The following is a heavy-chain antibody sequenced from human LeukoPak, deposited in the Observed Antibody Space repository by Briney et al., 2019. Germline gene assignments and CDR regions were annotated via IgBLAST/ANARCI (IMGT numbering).Heavy chain of an antibody. V-gene: IGHV6-1*01. CDR3: ARDLTGGRLFDY. Sequence: SQTLSLTCAISGDSVFSNSAAWNWIRQSPSRGLEWLGGTYYRSKWYNDYAASVKSRITINPDTSKNQFSLQLNSVTLEDTAVYYCARDLTGGRLFDYWGQGTLVTVSS. D-gene: IGHD1-14*01. CDR2: TYYRSKWYN. J-gene: IGHJ4*02. CDR1: GDSVFSNSAA.